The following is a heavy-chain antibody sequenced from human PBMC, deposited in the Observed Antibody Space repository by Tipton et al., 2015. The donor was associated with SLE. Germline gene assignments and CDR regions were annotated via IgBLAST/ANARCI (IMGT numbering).Heavy chain of an antibody. J-gene: IGHJ3*02. CDR3: VRGKAFDI. V-gene: IGHV4-34*01. Sequence: TLSLTCAVYGGSFSGYYWSWIRQPPGKGLEWIGEINHSGSTNYNPSLKSRVTISVDTSKNQFSLKLSSVTAADTAVYYCVRGKAFDIWGQGTMVTVSS. CDR1: GGSFSGYY. CDR2: INHSGST.